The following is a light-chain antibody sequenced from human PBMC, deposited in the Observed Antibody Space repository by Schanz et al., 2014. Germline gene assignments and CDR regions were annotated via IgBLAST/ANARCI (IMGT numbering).Light chain of an antibody. CDR3: QSYDSSLSGPRGV. J-gene: IGLJ3*02. Sequence: QSVLTQPPSVSGAPGQRVTISCTGSSSNIGAGYDVHWYQQLPGTAPKLLIYGNNNRPLGVPDRFSGSKSGTSASLAITGLRTEDEAEYYCQSYDSSLSGPRGVFGGGTKVTVL. CDR1: SSNIGAGYD. CDR2: GNN. V-gene: IGLV1-40*01.